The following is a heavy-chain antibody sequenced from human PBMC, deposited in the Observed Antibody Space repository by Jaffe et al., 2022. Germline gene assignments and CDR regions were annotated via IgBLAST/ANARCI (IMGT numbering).Heavy chain of an antibody. V-gene: IGHV4-4*02. CDR1: GGSISSSNW. D-gene: IGHD2-15*01. Sequence: QVQLQESGPGLVKPSGTLSLTCAVSGGSISSSNWWSWVRQPPGKGLEWIGEIYHSGSTNYNPSLKSRVTISVDKSKNQFSLKLSSVTAADTAVYYCARARAGYCSGGSCYPFDYWGQGTLVTVSS. CDR3: ARARAGYCSGGSCYPFDY. J-gene: IGHJ4*02. CDR2: IYHSGST.